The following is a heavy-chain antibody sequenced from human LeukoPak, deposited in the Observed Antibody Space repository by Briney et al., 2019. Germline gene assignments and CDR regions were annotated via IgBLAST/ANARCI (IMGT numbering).Heavy chain of an antibody. D-gene: IGHD6-25*01. CDR3: ARGAAPADY. V-gene: IGHV3-53*01. Sequence: GGSLRLSCTVSGFTVSSNSMSWVRQAPGKGLEWVSFIYSGTIHYSDSVKGRFTISRDNSKNTLYLQMNSLRAEDTAVYYCARGAAPADYWGQGTLVTVSS. CDR1: GFTVSSNS. CDR2: IYSGTI. J-gene: IGHJ4*02.